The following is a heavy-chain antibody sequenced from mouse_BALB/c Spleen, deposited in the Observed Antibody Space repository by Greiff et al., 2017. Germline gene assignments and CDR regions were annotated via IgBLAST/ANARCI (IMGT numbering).Heavy chain of an antibody. Sequence: QLVESGGGLVKPGGSLKLSCAASGFTFSSYAMSWVRQTPEKRLEWVASISSGGSTYYPDSVKGRFTISRDNARNILYLQMSSLRSEDTAMYYCARGGFAYWGQGTLVTVSA. CDR2: ISSGGST. J-gene: IGHJ3*01. V-gene: IGHV5-6-5*01. CDR3: ARGGFAY. CDR1: GFTFSSYA.